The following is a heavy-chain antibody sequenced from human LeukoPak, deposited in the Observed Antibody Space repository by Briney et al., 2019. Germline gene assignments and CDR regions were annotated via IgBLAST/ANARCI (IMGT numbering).Heavy chain of an antibody. J-gene: IGHJ3*02. V-gene: IGHV4-59*12. CDR1: GGSISSYY. Sequence: SETLSLTCTVSGGSISSYYWSWIRQPPGKGLEWIGNIFYSGSTYYSPSLKSRVTISLDTSRNQSSLKLNSVTAADTAVYYCAKSNGYGLIDIWGQGTMVTVSS. D-gene: IGHD3-22*01. CDR2: IFYSGST. CDR3: AKSNGYGLIDI.